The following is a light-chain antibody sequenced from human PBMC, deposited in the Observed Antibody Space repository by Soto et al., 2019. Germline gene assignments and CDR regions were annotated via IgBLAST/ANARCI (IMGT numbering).Light chain of an antibody. Sequence: DIQVTQSPSSLSASLGDRVTITCRTSQNVDSYLSWYQQRSGEAPKRLIYAASKLQSGVSSRFSGSGSGTDFTLTISSLQPEDFATYFCQQSYNTSLTFGGGTKVDIK. J-gene: IGKJ4*01. CDR2: AAS. CDR1: QNVDSY. CDR3: QQSYNTSLT. V-gene: IGKV1-39*01.